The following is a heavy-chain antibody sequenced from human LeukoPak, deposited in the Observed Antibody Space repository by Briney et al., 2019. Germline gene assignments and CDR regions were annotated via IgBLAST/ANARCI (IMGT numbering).Heavy chain of an antibody. J-gene: IGHJ4*02. D-gene: IGHD3-16*02. CDR1: GFTFTNYF. V-gene: IGHV1-46*01. CDR2: LNPSGGST. Sequence: GASVKVSCKASGFTFTNYFVHWVRQAPGQGLEWMGILNPSGGSTRYAQKFQGRVTMTRDTSISTAYMELSRLRSDDTAVYYCARAIRLGELSPPGYWGQGTLVTVSS. CDR3: ARAIRLGELSPPGY.